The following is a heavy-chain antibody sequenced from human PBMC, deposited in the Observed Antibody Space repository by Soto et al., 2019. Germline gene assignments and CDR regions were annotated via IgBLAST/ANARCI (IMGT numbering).Heavy chain of an antibody. V-gene: IGHV4-59*01. CDR2: VYHSGTT. CDR3: ARWGYGLDS. CDR1: GGSITSYY. Sequence: SETLSLTCTVSGGSITSYYWNWVRQPPGKGLEWIGCVYHSGTTNYNPSLKSRVTLSAGTSKNQFSLKLASVTAADTAVYYCARWGYGLDSWGQGTLVTAPQ. J-gene: IGHJ4*02. D-gene: IGHD5-18*01.